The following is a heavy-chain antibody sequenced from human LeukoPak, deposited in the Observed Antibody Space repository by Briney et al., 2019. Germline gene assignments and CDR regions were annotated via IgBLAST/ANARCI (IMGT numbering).Heavy chain of an antibody. CDR1: GGSISSSYYY. CDR3: ARHGPHDFWSGYPTLGMDV. J-gene: IGHJ6*02. Sequence: KPSETLSLTCTVSGGSISSSYYYWGWIRQPPGKGLEWIGSIYSSGSTYYNPSLKSRVTISVDTSKNQFSLKLSSVTAADTAVYYCARHGPHDFWSGYPTLGMDVWGQGTTVTVSS. CDR2: IYSSGST. V-gene: IGHV4-39*01. D-gene: IGHD3-3*01.